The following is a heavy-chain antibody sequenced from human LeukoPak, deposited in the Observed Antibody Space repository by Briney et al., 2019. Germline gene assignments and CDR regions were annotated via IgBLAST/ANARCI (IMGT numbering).Heavy chain of an antibody. CDR1: GFTFSSYA. J-gene: IGHJ5*02. V-gene: IGHV3-30*04. CDR2: ISYDGSNK. Sequence: GGSLRLSCAASGFTFSSYAMHWVRQAPGKGLEWVAVISYDGSNKYYADSVKGRFTISRDNSKNTLYLQMNSLRAEDTAVYYCAGSWHSVWFDPWGQGTLVTVSS. D-gene: IGHD6-13*01. CDR3: AGSWHSVWFDP.